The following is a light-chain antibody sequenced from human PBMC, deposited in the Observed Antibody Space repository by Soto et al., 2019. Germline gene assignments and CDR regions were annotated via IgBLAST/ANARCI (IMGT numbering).Light chain of an antibody. CDR1: QDIRNE. V-gene: IGKV1-17*01. Sequence: DLQMTQSPSSLSASVGDRVAITCRASQDIRNELGWYQQKSGEAPKRMIFAASTLQRGVPPRFRRRGIWKRFTLPINRLQPEDFATYYCLQPFPYPHTFGQGTKLEI. CDR3: LQPFPYPHT. CDR2: AAS. J-gene: IGKJ2*01.